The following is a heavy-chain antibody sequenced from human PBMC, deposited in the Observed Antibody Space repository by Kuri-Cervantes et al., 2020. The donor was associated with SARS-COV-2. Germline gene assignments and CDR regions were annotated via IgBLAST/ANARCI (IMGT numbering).Heavy chain of an antibody. J-gene: IGHJ4*02. CDR3: AKGALCEKCVISEEPFDY. Sequence: GGSLRLSCAASGFTFSDYAMHWVRQAPGKGLEWVAFISYDGTNAYYGDSVKGRFTISRDNSKNTLYLEINSLRAEDTALYYCAKGALCEKCVISEEPFDYWGQGTLVPSPQ. D-gene: IGHD1-26*01. V-gene: IGHV3-30*18. CDR1: GFTFSDYA. CDR2: ISYDGTNA.